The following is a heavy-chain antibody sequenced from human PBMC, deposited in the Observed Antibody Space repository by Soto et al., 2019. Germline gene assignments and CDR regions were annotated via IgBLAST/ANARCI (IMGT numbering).Heavy chain of an antibody. CDR2: IGRVSTYI. V-gene: IGHV3-21*02. CDR3: ARVTAGSGSYQIDL. Sequence: QLVESGGGLVKPGGSLRLSCVASGFPFSSFSLNWIRQAHGQGLEWVSSIGRVSTYIYYADSVRGRFTVSRDNAKNSVYLQMNGRTAEDSGIYYCARVTAGSGSYQIDLWGQGTLVTVSS. J-gene: IGHJ4*02. D-gene: IGHD3-10*01. CDR1: GFPFSSFS.